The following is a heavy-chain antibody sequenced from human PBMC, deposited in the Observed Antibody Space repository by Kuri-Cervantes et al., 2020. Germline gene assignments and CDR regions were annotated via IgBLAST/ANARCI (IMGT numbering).Heavy chain of an antibody. CDR3: AREGADIVVVVAATSNWFDP. CDR2: IFGGGST. Sequence: GGSLRLSCAASGLPVTSNYMCWVRQAPGKGLEWVSVIFGGGSTYYADSVKGRFTISRDNSKNTLYLQMNNLRAEDTAVYYCAREGADIVVVVAATSNWFDPWGQGTLVTVSS. CDR1: GLPVTSNY. V-gene: IGHV3-66*01. J-gene: IGHJ5*02. D-gene: IGHD2-15*01.